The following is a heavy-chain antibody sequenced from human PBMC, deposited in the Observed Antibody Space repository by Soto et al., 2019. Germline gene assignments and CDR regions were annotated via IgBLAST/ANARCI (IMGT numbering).Heavy chain of an antibody. V-gene: IGHV3-48*01. Sequence: EVQLVESGGGLVQPGGSLRLSCAASGFTFSSYSMNWVRQAPGKGLEWVSYISSSSSTIYYADSVKGRFTISRDNAQISLSLQLNSLRAEDTAVYYCASIAAPEDYWGQGTLVTVSS. CDR2: ISSSSSTI. CDR3: ASIAAPEDY. CDR1: GFTFSSYS. J-gene: IGHJ4*02. D-gene: IGHD6-25*01.